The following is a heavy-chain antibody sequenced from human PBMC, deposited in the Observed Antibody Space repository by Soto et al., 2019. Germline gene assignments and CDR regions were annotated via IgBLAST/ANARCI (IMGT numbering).Heavy chain of an antibody. V-gene: IGHV1-69*13. CDR1: GGTFSSYA. CDR2: IIPIFGTA. Sequence: SVKVSCKASGGTFSSYAISWVRQAPGQGLEWMGGIIPIFGTANYAQKFQGRVTITADESTSTAYMELSSLRSEDTAVYYCARVIAARPDAPYYYYCGMDVWGQGTTVTVSS. J-gene: IGHJ6*02. D-gene: IGHD6-6*01. CDR3: ARVIAARPDAPYYYYCGMDV.